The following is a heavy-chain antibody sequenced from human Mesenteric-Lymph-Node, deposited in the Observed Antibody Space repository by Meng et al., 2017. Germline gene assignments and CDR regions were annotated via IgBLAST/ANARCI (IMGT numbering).Heavy chain of an antibody. D-gene: IGHD5-18*01. CDR3: ARDPGYGSFDI. CDR2: IDEDESTK. V-gene: IGHV3-7*01. CDR1: GFPFSTYW. Sequence: GGSLRLFCVASGFPFSTYWMTWVRQSPGKGLELVANIDEDESTKNYVDSVKGRFTISRDNAKNSLYLQMNTLRAEDTAVYYCARDPGYGSFDIWGQGTTVTVSS. J-gene: IGHJ3*02.